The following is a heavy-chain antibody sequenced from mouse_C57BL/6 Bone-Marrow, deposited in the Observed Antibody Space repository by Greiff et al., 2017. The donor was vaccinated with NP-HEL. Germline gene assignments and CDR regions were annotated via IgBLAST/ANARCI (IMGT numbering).Heavy chain of an antibody. Sequence: VQLQQSGAELVKPGASVKISCKASGYAFRSYWMNWVKERPGKGLEWIGQIYPGDGDTKYNGKFKGKATLTADKSSSTAYMQVSSLTSEDSAVYFWARGDYGSSRFGYAMDYWGQGTSVTVSS. D-gene: IGHD1-1*01. J-gene: IGHJ4*01. CDR1: GYAFRSYW. CDR3: ARGDYGSSRFGYAMDY. CDR2: IYPGDGDT. V-gene: IGHV1-80*01.